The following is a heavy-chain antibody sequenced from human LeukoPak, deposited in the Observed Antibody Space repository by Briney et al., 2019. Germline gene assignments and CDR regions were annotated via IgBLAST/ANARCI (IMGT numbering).Heavy chain of an antibody. D-gene: IGHD6-19*01. CDR2: ISGGGHNT. V-gene: IGHV3-23*01. CDR3: AKGPLIEVAGTTWDY. CDR1: GFTFSYHA. J-gene: IGHJ4*02. Sequence: PGGSLRLSCAASGFTFSYHAMTWVRQAPGKGLEWVSAISGGGHNTYYADSVKGRFTISRDNSKNMLYLQMNSLRAEDTAVYYCAKGPLIEVAGTTWDYWGQGTLVTVSS.